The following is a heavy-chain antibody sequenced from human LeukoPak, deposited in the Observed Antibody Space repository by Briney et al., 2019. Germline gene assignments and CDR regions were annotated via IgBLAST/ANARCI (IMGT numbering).Heavy chain of an antibody. V-gene: IGHV3-23*01. D-gene: IGHD5-18*01. Sequence: GGSLRLSCTASGFTFSNYAMSWVRQAPGKGLEWVSVISGSGVITYYADSVKGRFTISRDNAKNTLYLQMNSLRAEDTAVYHCARDGPYSYGDYGMDVWGQGTTVTVSS. CDR2: ISGSGVIT. J-gene: IGHJ6*02. CDR1: GFTFSNYA. CDR3: ARDGPYSYGDYGMDV.